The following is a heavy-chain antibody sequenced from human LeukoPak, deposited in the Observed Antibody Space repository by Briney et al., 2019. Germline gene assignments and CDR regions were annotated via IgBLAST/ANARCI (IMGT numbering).Heavy chain of an antibody. CDR3: ARAGYCSGGTCYSSYFDY. J-gene: IGHJ4*02. CDR1: GFTFSTYW. V-gene: IGHV3-74*01. CDR2: INVVGSST. Sequence: PGGSLRLSCAASGFTFSTYWMHWVPLAQGKGFRWASLINVVGSSTAYADSVKGRFTISRDNAKNTLYLQMNSLRAEDTALYYCARAGYCSGGTCYSSYFDYWGQGTLVTVSS. D-gene: IGHD2-15*01.